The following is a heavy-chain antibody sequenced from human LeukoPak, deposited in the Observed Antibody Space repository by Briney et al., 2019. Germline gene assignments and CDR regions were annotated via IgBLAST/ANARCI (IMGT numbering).Heavy chain of an antibody. CDR1: GFNFSSYA. V-gene: IGHV3-23*01. D-gene: IGHD6-13*01. CDR3: AKPPYSSSWAIDY. CDR2: ISTGGGTT. Sequence: GGSLRLSCAASGFNFSSYAMSWVRQAPGKGLEWVSAISTGGGTTYYADSVKGRFTISRDNSKNTLYLQMNSLRAEDTALYYFAKPPYSSSWAIDYWGQGTLVTVSS. J-gene: IGHJ4*02.